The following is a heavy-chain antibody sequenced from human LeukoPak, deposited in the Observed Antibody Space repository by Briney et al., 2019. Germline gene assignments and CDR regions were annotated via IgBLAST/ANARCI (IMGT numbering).Heavy chain of an antibody. Sequence: GASVKVSCKASGYTFTGYYMHWVRQAPGQGLERMGIINPSGGSTSYAQKFQGRVTMTRDTSTSTVYMELSSLRSEDTAVYYCARDRNYYDSSGSPNNWFDPWGQGTLVTVSS. CDR1: GYTFTGYY. CDR2: INPSGGST. D-gene: IGHD3-22*01. J-gene: IGHJ5*02. CDR3: ARDRNYYDSSGSPNNWFDP. V-gene: IGHV1-46*01.